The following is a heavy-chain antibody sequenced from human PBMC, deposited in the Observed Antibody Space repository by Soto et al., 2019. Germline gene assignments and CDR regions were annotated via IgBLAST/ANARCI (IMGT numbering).Heavy chain of an antibody. D-gene: IGHD1-26*01. Sequence: PSETLSLTCTVSGGSIDTSSYYWGWIRQPPGKGLEWIGSIYYSGSTYYNPSLKSRVTISVDTPKSGFSLNLTSVTAADTAVYYCVGENSGLDNWGQGTLVTVSS. CDR1: GGSIDTSSYY. CDR2: IYYSGST. J-gene: IGHJ4*02. V-gene: IGHV4-39*01. CDR3: VGENSGLDN.